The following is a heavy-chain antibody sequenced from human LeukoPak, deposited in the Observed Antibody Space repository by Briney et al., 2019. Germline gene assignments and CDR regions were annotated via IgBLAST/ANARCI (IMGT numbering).Heavy chain of an antibody. V-gene: IGHV4-39*07. CDR1: GGSISSSSYY. J-gene: IGHJ4*02. CDR2: IYYSGST. CDR3: ARVSSWYGCDY. Sequence: SETLSLTCTVSGGSISSSSYYWGWIRQPPGKGLEWIGSIYYSGSTYYNPSLKSRVTISVDTSKNQFSLKLSSVTAADTAEYYCARVSSWYGCDYWGQGTLVTVSS. D-gene: IGHD6-13*01.